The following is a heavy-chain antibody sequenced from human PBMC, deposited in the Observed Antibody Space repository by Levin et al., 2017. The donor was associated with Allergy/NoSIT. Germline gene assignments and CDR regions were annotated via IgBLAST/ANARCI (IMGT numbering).Heavy chain of an antibody. Sequence: GESLKISCAASGFTFSSYAMHWVRQAPGKGLEWVAVISYDGSNKYYADSVKGRFTISRDNSKNTLYLQMNSLRAEDTAVYYCARDSCSSTSCPEFYYYGMDVWGQGTTVTVSS. CDR3: ARDSCSSTSCPEFYYYGMDV. J-gene: IGHJ6*02. D-gene: IGHD2-2*01. CDR2: ISYDGSNK. V-gene: IGHV3-30*04. CDR1: GFTFSSYA.